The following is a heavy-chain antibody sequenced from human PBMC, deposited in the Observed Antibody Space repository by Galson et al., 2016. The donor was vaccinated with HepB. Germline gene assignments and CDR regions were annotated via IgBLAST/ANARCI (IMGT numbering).Heavy chain of an antibody. Sequence: TLSLTCTVSGASVNSGSDYWSWIRQPPGKGLEWIGYIYNNGRANNNPSLKSRATISIDTSKNHFYLKLRSVSTADTAVYYCARGFFYYYYGLDVWGQGTTVTVYS. CDR1: GASVNSGSDY. J-gene: IGHJ6*02. V-gene: IGHV4-61*03. CDR3: ARGFFYYYYGLDV. CDR2: IYNNGRA.